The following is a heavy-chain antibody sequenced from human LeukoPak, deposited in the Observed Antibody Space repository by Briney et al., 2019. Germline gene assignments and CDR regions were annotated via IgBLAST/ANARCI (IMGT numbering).Heavy chain of an antibody. J-gene: IGHJ4*02. CDR3: ARWSSTSCYDY. CDR1: GFTFSSYA. V-gene: IGHV3-64*01. CDR2: ISTDGGSP. Sequence: GGSLRLSCAASGFTFSSYAMHWVRQAPGKGLEYVSAISTDGGSPYYANSVKGRFTISRDNSKNTLYLQMGSLRAEDMAVYYCARWSSTSCYDYWGQGTLVTVSS. D-gene: IGHD2-2*01.